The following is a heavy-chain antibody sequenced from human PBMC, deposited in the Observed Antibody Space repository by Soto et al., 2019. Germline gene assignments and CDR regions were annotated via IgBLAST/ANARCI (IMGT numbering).Heavy chain of an antibody. J-gene: IGHJ4*02. CDR3: ARDFTVGSGWYPGNY. D-gene: IGHD6-19*01. CDR1: GFTFSSYA. Sequence: QVQLVESGGGVVQPGRSLRLSCAASGFTFSSYAMHWVRQAPGKGLEWVAVISYDGSNKYYADSVKGRFTISRDNSKNTLYLQMNSLRAEDTAVYYCARDFTVGSGWYPGNYWGQGTLVTVSS. CDR2: ISYDGSNK. V-gene: IGHV3-30-3*01.